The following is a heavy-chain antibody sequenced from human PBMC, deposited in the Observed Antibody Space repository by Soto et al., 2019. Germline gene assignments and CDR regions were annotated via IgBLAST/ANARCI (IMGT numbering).Heavy chain of an antibody. CDR2: INAGNGNT. Sequence: ASVKVSCKASGYTFTSYAMHWVRQAPGQRLEWMGWINAGNGNTKYSQKFQGRVTITRDTFASTAYMELSSLRAEDTAVYYCAKDNSGSYQYYFDYWGQGTLVTVSS. V-gene: IGHV1-3*01. D-gene: IGHD1-26*01. J-gene: IGHJ4*02. CDR1: GYTFTSYA. CDR3: AKDNSGSYQYYFDY.